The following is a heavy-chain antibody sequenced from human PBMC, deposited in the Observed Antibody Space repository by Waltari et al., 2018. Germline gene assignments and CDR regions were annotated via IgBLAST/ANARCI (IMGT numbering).Heavy chain of an antibody. D-gene: IGHD5-18*01. J-gene: IGHJ4*02. Sequence: EVQLVESGGGVVRPGGSLRLSCVASGFIFGDHGMSWVRQAPGRGVGGVSGYNWSGDGASYSDSVKGRFTISRDNAKNSLYLQMNSLRADDTAFYYCTRDASLGYAYVFPFDYWGPGTLVTVSS. V-gene: IGHV3-20*04. CDR1: GFIFGDHG. CDR3: TRDASLGYAYVFPFDY. CDR2: YNWSGDGA.